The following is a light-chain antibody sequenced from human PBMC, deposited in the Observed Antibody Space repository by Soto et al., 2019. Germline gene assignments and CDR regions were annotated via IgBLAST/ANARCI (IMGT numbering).Light chain of an antibody. V-gene: IGKV1-5*03. Sequence: EIQMTQYQSSVSASVGDRVTITCRASQSISSWLAWYQQKPGKAPKLLIYKASSLESGVPSRFSGSGSGTEFTLTISSLQPDDFATYYCQQYNSYSWTFGQGTMVDI. J-gene: IGKJ1*01. CDR3: QQYNSYSWT. CDR1: QSISSW. CDR2: KAS.